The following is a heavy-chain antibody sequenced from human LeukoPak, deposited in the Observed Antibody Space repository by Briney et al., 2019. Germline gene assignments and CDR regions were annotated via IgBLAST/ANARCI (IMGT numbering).Heavy chain of an antibody. Sequence: SVKVSCKASGGTFSSYAISWVRQAPGQGLEWMGRIIPILGIANYAQKFQGRVTITADKSTSTAYMELSSLRSEETAVYYCARAPGVYYYDSSGYLDYWGQGTLVTVSS. CDR1: GGTFSSYA. V-gene: IGHV1-69*04. CDR2: IIPILGIA. J-gene: IGHJ4*02. D-gene: IGHD3-22*01. CDR3: ARAPGVYYYDSSGYLDY.